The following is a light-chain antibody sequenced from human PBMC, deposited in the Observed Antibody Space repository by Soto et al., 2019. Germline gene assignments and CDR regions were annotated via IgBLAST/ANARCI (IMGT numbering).Light chain of an antibody. CDR3: QTYARSPLIT. J-gene: IGKJ5*01. CDR1: PSVTNF. V-gene: IGKV3-20*01. CDR2: GAS. Sequence: EIVFTQSPATLSLSPGERATLSWRASPSVTNFLAWYQQKPGQAPRLLIYGASSRATGIPDRFSGSGSGTDFTLTISRLEPEDFAVYYCQTYARSPLITFCERGRLEV.